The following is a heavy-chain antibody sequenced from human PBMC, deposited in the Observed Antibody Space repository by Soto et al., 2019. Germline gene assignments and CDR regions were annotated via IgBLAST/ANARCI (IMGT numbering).Heavy chain of an antibody. CDR3: ETNWNNGGFDS. Sequence: GGSLRLSCAASGCSIRSSGMSWVRQAAGEGLVWAAYSIHDASRKFYWFSLRRRYFIDRDNTANLIHLEMYNLKGDDTGIYHCETNWNNGGFDSWGPGAPVPVSS. J-gene: IGHJ4*02. V-gene: IGHV3-7*01. CDR2: SIHDASRK. CDR1: GCSIRSSG. D-gene: IGHD1-20*01.